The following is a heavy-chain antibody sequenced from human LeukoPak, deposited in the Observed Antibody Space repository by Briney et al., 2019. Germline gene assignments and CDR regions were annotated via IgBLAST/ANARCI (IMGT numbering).Heavy chain of an antibody. CDR1: GGSISSYY. J-gene: IGHJ4*02. V-gene: IGHV4-59*01. CDR2: IYYSGST. D-gene: IGHD6-19*01. CDR3: VRGRGGLAYFDF. Sequence: SETLSLTCTVSGGSISSYYWSWIRQPPGKGLEWIGYIYYSGSTNYNPSLKSRVTISVDTSKNQFSLKLTSVTAADTAVYYCVRGRGGLAYFDFWGQGTLVTVSS.